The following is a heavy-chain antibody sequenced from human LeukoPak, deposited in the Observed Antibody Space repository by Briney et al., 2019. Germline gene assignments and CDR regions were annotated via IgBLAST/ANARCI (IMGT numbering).Heavy chain of an antibody. CDR3: AHVTRITIFGVFRSTQFHY. CDR1: GFSLSTSGVG. D-gene: IGHD3-3*01. V-gene: IGHV2-5*01. Sequence: ESGPTLVKPTQTLTLTCTFSGFSLSTSGVGVGWIRQPPGKALEWLALIYWNDDKRYSPSLKSRLTITKDTSKNQVVLTMTNMDPVDTATYYCAHVTRITIFGVFRSTQFHYWGQGTLVTVSS. J-gene: IGHJ4*02. CDR2: IYWNDDK.